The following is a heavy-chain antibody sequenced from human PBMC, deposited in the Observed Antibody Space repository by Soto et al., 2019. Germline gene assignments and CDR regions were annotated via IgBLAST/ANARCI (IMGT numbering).Heavy chain of an antibody. CDR1: GGSISSSNW. CDR2: IYHSGST. J-gene: IGHJ6*02. CDR3: ASFLLDSRYYYYGMDV. V-gene: IGHV4-4*02. Sequence: SETLSLTCAVSGGSISSSNWCSWVRQPPGKGLEWIGEIYHSGSTNYNPSLKSRVTISVDKSKNQFSLKLSSVTAADTAVYYCASFLLDSRYYYYGMDVWGQGTTVTVSS. D-gene: IGHD2-21*01.